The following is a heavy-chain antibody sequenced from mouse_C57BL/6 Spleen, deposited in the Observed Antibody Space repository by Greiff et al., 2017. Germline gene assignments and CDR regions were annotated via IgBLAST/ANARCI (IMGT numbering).Heavy chain of an antibody. CDR1: GYTFTDYN. CDR3: ARGGYYGSSYVYFDV. CDR2: INPSNGGT. Sequence: VQLQQSGPELVKPGASVKMSCKASGYTFTDYNMHWVKQSHGKSLEWIGYINPSNGGTSYNQKFKGKATLTVSKSSSTSYMELRSLTSEDSAVDYWARGGYYGSSYVYFDVWGTGTTVTVSS. V-gene: IGHV1-22*01. D-gene: IGHD1-1*01. J-gene: IGHJ1*03.